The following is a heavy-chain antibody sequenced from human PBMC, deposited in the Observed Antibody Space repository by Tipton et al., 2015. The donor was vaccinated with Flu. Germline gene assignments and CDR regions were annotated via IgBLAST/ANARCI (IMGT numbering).Heavy chain of an antibody. CDR2: IYSGDST. J-gene: IGHJ3*02. CDR3: AKEGVLGAFDI. D-gene: IGHD3-10*01. Sequence: SLRLSCAASGFTVSSNYMTWVRQAPGKGLEWVSIIYSGDSTYYADSVKGRFTISRDNSKNTLFLQMNSLRAEDTAIYYCAKEGVLGAFDIWGQGTMVTVSS. CDR1: GFTVSSNY. V-gene: IGHV3-53*01.